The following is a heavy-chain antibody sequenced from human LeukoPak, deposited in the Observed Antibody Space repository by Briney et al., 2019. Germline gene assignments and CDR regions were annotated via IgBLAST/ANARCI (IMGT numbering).Heavy chain of an antibody. V-gene: IGHV1-18*04. CDR1: GYSFTGHY. Sequence: GASVKVSCKASGYSFTGHYMHWVRQAPGQGLEWMGWISAYNGNTNYAQKLQGRVTMTTDTSTSTAYMELRSLRSDDTAVYYCASGYLSGSTYYFDYWGQGTLVTVSS. CDR3: ASGYLSGSTYYFDY. J-gene: IGHJ4*02. CDR2: ISAYNGNT. D-gene: IGHD1-26*01.